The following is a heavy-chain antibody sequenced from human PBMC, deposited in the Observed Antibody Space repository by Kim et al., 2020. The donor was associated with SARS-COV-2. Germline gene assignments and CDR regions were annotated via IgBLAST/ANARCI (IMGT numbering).Heavy chain of an antibody. CDR2: ISWNSGSI. D-gene: IGHD2-15*01. CDR1: GFTFDDYA. CDR3: AKDPLGYCSGGSCYSGGFDP. Sequence: GGSLRLSCAASGFTFDDYAMHWVRQAPGKGLEWVSGISWNSGSIGYAASVKGRFTISRDNAKNSLYLQMNSLRAEDTALYYCAKDPLGYCSGGSCYSGGFDPWGQGTLVTVSS. V-gene: IGHV3-9*01. J-gene: IGHJ5*02.